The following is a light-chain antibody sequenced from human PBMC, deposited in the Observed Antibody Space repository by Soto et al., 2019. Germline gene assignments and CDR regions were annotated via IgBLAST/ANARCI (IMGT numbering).Light chain of an antibody. CDR2: DAS. CDR3: QQYNSYRT. V-gene: IGKV1-5*01. J-gene: IGKJ1*01. Sequence: HMTPTTSTLSASVGDRGTITCRASQSISSWLAWYQQKPGKAPKLLIYDASSLESGVPSRFSGSGSGTEFTLTISSLQPDDFATYYCQQYNSYRTFGQGTKVDI. CDR1: QSISSW.